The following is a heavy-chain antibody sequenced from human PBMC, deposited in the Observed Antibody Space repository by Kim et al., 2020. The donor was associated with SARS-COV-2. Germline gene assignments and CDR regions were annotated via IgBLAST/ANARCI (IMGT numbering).Heavy chain of an antibody. V-gene: IGHV3-15*01. J-gene: IGHJ4*02. Sequence: GGSLRLSCAASGFTFSNAWMSWVRQAPGKGLEWVGRIKSKTDGGTTDYAAPVKGRFTISRDDSKNTLYLQMNSLKTEDTAVYYCTTMAIGLLGDDYWGQGTLVTVSS. CDR3: TTMAIGLLGDDY. CDR1: GFTFSNAW. D-gene: IGHD2-15*01. CDR2: IKSKTDGGTT.